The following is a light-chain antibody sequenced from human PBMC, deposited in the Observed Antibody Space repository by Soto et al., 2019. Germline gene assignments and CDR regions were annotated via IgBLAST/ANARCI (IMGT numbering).Light chain of an antibody. CDR1: QSISSS. J-gene: IGKJ1*01. CDR2: DAS. V-gene: IGKV3-20*01. CDR3: QQYGSSPRT. Sequence: EVVMTQSPATLSVSPGERATLSCRASQSISSSLAWYQQNPGQAPRLLIFDASNRATGIPDRFSGSGSGTDFTLTISRLEPEDFAVYYCQQYGSSPRTFGQGTKV.